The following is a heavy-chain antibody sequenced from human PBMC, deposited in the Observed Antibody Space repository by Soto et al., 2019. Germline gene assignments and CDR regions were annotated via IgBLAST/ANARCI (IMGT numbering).Heavy chain of an antibody. CDR1: GFTFDDYA. J-gene: IGHJ6*02. V-gene: IGHV3-43D*04. CDR2: ISWDGGST. Sequence: PGGSLRLSCAASGFTFDDYAMHWVRQAPGKGLEWVSLISWDGGSTYYADSVKGRFTISRDNSKNSLYLQMDSLRAEDTALYYCAKGLRGYSEGPPTPPDYGMDVCGQGTTVIVSS. CDR3: AKGLRGYSEGPPTPPDYGMDV. D-gene: IGHD5-18*01.